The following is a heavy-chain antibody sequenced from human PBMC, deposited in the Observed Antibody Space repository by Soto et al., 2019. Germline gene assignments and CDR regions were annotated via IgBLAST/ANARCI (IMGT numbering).Heavy chain of an antibody. CDR2: IYYSGST. Sequence: QLQLQESGPGLVKPSETLSLTCTVSGGSISSSSYYWGWIRQPPGKGLEWIGSIYYSGSTYYHPSLKSRVTISVDTSMNQFSLKLSSVTAADTAVYYCARPNLRLGVVIKGWFDPWGQGTLVTVSS. J-gene: IGHJ5*02. CDR1: GGSISSSSYY. V-gene: IGHV4-39*01. CDR3: ARPNLRLGVVIKGWFDP. D-gene: IGHD3-3*01.